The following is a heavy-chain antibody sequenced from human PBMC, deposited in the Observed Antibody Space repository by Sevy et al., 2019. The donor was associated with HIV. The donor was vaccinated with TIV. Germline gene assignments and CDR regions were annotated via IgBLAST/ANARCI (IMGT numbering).Heavy chain of an antibody. V-gene: IGHV3-23*01. CDR3: AKDLSGAVAGTFDY. J-gene: IGHJ4*02. Sequence: GGSLRLSCAASGFTFSSYAMSWVRQAPGKGLEWVSAISGSGGSTYYADSVKGRFTISRDNSKNTLYLQVNSLRAEDTAVYYCAKDLSGAVAGTFDYWGQGTLVTVSS. D-gene: IGHD6-19*01. CDR1: GFTFSSYA. CDR2: ISGSGGST.